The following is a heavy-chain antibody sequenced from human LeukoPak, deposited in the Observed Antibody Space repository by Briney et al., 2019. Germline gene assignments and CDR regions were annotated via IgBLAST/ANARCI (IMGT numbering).Heavy chain of an antibody. D-gene: IGHD3-22*01. J-gene: IGHJ3*02. CDR3: AREYYDSSGRKHAFEN. CDR2: IDPDSGGT. Sequence: ASVKVSCKTSGYTFADCYLHWVRQAPGQGLEWMGSIDPDSGGTNYAQKFQGRVTMTRDTSISTAYMELSRLRSDDTAVYYCAREYYDSSGRKHAFENWGQGTMVTVSS. V-gene: IGHV1-2*02. CDR1: GYTFADCY.